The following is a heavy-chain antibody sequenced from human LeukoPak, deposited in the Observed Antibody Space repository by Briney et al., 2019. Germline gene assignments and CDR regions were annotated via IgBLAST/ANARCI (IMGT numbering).Heavy chain of an antibody. CDR3: ATGGSQYSGAWFDY. CDR1: GITFSTYA. D-gene: IGHD6-19*01. CDR2: MSSSSGTI. Sequence: GGSLRLACAASGITFSTYAMNWVRQAPGKGPEWLSYMSSSSGTIYYADSVKGRFTIYRDNAKNSLYLQMTSLRDEDTAVYYCATGGSQYSGAWFDYWGQGTLVTVSS. J-gene: IGHJ5*01. V-gene: IGHV3-48*02.